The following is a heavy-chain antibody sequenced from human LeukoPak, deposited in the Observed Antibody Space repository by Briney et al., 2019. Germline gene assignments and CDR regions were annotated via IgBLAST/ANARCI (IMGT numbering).Heavy chain of an antibody. D-gene: IGHD6-13*01. CDR1: GFTFSSYS. V-gene: IGHV3-23*01. J-gene: IGHJ4*02. CDR2: ISGSGGST. Sequence: LAGGSLRLSCAASGFTFSSYSMNWVRQAPGKGLEWVSAISGSGGSTYYADSVKGRFTISRDNSKNTLYLQMNSLRAEDTAVYYCAKGESIAAAGDFDYWGQGTLVTVSS. CDR3: AKGESIAAAGDFDY.